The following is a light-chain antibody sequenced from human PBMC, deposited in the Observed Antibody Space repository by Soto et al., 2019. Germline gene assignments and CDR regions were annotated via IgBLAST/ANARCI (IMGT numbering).Light chain of an antibody. J-gene: IGKJ3*01. CDR2: GAS. CDR3: RQYDSPPVLFT. Sequence: EIVLTQSPGSLSLSPGERATLSCRASQSVSNNYLAWYQQKPGQAPRLLIYGASSRATGIPDRFSGSGSGKTFTHTISRLEPEDFAVYYCRQYDSPPVLFTFGPGTKVDIK. V-gene: IGKV3-20*01. CDR1: QSVSNNY.